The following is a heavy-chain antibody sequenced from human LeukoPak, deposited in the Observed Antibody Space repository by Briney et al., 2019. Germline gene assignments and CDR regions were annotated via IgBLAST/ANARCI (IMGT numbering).Heavy chain of an antibody. D-gene: IGHD2-21*01. V-gene: IGHV3-74*01. CDR1: RFSFSSYW. CDR3: ARDLVMVWTPGDEFDY. Sequence: GGSLRLSCVASRFSFSSYWMPCVRQAPGKGLACGARIIEDASTITYADSVRGRFTISRDNAKNTLYLQMNSLRAEDTAVYYCARDLVMVWTPGDEFDYWGQGILVTVSS. CDR2: IIEDASTI. J-gene: IGHJ4*02.